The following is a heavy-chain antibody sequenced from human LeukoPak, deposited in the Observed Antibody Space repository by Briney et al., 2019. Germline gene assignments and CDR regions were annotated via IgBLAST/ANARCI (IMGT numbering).Heavy chain of an antibody. D-gene: IGHD3-10*01. CDR2: IYYSGST. CDR3: ARQEYYYGSGSYYNGDYFDY. CDR1: GGSIRSYY. V-gene: IGHV4-39*01. Sequence: PSETLSLTCTVSGGSIRSYYWSWIRQPPGKGLEWIGSIYYSGSTYYNPSLKSRVTISVDTSKNQFSLKLSSVTAAGTAVYYCARQEYYYGSGSYYNGDYFDYWGQGTLVTVSS. J-gene: IGHJ4*02.